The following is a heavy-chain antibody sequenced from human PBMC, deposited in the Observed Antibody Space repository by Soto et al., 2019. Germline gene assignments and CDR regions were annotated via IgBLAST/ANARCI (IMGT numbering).Heavy chain of an antibody. V-gene: IGHV3-23*01. J-gene: IGHJ2*01. CDR2: ISGSGVST. CDR1: GFTFSSYA. Sequence: EVQLLESGGGLVQPGGSLRLSCAASGFTFSSYAMSWVRQAPGKGLEWVSAISGSGVSTYYADSVKGRFTISRDNSKNKLYLQMNSLRAEYTAVYYCAKGVYRWYFDLWGRGTLVTDSS. D-gene: IGHD2-2*01. CDR3: AKGVYRWYFDL.